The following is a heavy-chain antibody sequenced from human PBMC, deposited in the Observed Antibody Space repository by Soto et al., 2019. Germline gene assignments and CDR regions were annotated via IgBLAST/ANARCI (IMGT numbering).Heavy chain of an antibody. J-gene: IGHJ3*02. CDR3: AKDLTDYGDLFDI. V-gene: IGHV3-30*18. CDR1: GFTFSSYG. Sequence: VQLVESGGGVVQPGRSPRLSCAASGFTFSSYGMHWVRQAPGKGLEWVAVISYDGSNKYYADSVKGRFTISRDNSKNTLYLQMNSLRAEDTAVYYCAKDLTDYGDLFDIWGQGTMVTVSS. CDR2: ISYDGSNK. D-gene: IGHD4-17*01.